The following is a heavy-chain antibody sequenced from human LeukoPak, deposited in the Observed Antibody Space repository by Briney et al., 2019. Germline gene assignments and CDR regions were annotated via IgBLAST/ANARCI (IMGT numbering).Heavy chain of an antibody. J-gene: IGHJ4*02. V-gene: IGHV3-30*02. D-gene: IGHD1-26*01. CDR3: GKHDSASDF. CDR1: GFIFSDYG. Sequence: GGSLRLSCVASGFIFSDYGMHWVRQAPGKGLEWVAFIRSDGSVENYTGSVKGRFTISRDNSKNTLYVQMNSLRLEDTAVYYCGKHDSASDFWGQGTLVTASS. CDR2: IRSDGSVE.